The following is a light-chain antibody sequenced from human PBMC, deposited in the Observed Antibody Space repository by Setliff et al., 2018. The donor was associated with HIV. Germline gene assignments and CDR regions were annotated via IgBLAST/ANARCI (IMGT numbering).Light chain of an antibody. J-gene: IGLJ1*01. V-gene: IGLV2-23*02. Sequence: QSVLTQPASVSGSPGQSITISCTGTSSDVGSYNFVSWYQQHPGKAPKLIIYEVNKRPSGVSNRFSGSKSGNTASLTISGLQPEDETDYYCCSYTTYSTYVFGTGTKVTVL. CDR1: SSDVGSYNF. CDR3: CSYTTYSTYV. CDR2: EVN.